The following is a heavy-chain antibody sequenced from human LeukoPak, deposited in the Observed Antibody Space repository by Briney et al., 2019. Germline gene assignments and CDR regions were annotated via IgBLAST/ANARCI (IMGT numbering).Heavy chain of an antibody. CDR1: GFTFSSYA. CDR3: ARPEERLVPLGYFDY. J-gene: IGHJ4*02. D-gene: IGHD6-13*01. CDR2: ISYDGSNK. V-gene: IGHV3-30*04. Sequence: GGSLRLSCAASGFTFSSYAMHWVRQAPGKGLEWVAVISYDGSNKYYADSVKGRFTISRDNSKNTLYLQMNSLRAEDTAVYYCARPEERLVPLGYFDYWGQGTLVTVSS.